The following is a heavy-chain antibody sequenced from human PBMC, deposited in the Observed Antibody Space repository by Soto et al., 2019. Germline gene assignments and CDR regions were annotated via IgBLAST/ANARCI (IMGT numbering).Heavy chain of an antibody. V-gene: IGHV2-5*02. D-gene: IGHD3-9*01. CDR3: AHSLPNYAILTGYYGWGYFDY. CDR2: IYWDDDK. J-gene: IGHJ4*02. Sequence: QITLKESGPTLVKPTQTLTLTCTFSGFSLSTSGVGVGWIRQPPGKALEWLALIYWDDDKRYSPSLKSRLTITKDTSKSQVVLTMTNIDPVDTATYYCAHSLPNYAILTGYYGWGYFDYWGQGTLVTVSS. CDR1: GFSLSTSGVG.